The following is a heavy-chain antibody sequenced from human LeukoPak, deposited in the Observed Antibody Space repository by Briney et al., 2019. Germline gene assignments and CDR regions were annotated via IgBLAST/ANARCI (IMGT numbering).Heavy chain of an antibody. CDR1: GFTFSNYA. CDR2: IWYDGIND. Sequence: GRSLRLSCAASGFTFSNYAMHWVRQAPGKGLECVALIWYDGINDFYADSVKGRFTISRDNSKNTPYLQMNSMRAEDTAIYYCARGAGYDTGGYPRDYWGQGTLVTVSS. D-gene: IGHD2-8*02. CDR3: ARGAGYDTGGYPRDY. V-gene: IGHV3-33*01. J-gene: IGHJ4*02.